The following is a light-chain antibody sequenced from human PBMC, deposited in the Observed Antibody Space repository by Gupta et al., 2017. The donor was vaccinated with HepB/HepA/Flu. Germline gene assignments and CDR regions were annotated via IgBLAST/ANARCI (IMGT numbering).Light chain of an antibody. J-gene: IGKJ1*01. Sequence: IVMSQSPDSLAVYLGETAAINCKSSQTVLYSPNNKYYLAWYQQKPGQPPKLLISWASTRESGVPERFSGSGSGTDFTLTISSLQAEDVAVYYCQQYYNNPRTFGQGTKVEIK. CDR2: WAS. V-gene: IGKV4-1*01. CDR3: QQYYNNPRT. CDR1: QTVLYSPNNKYY.